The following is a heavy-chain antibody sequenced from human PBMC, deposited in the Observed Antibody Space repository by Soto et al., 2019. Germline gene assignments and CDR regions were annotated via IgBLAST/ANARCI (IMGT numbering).Heavy chain of an antibody. CDR2: IDKSGSYF. J-gene: IGHJ4*02. V-gene: IGHV3-11*01. CDR3: ARMGIGGYGGSDAPLDV. D-gene: IGHD5-12*01. CDR1: GFYFTDYS. Sequence: PGGSLRLSCAASGFYFTDYSMTWIRQAPGKGLEWVSYIDKSGSYFYYADSVKVRFTISRDNDEESVTLEMNSLRVDDSALYYCARMGIGGYGGSDAPLDVWGQGTLVTVSS.